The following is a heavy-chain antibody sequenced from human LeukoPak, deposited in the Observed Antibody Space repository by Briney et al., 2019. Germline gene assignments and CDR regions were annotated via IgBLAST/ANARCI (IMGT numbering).Heavy chain of an antibody. D-gene: IGHD4/OR15-4a*01. CDR2: VYYSGTT. J-gene: IGHJ6*02. CDR1: GDSISRRNYY. V-gene: IGHV4-39*01. CDR3: ARRYYDATDYPNGMDV. Sequence: PSETLSLTCAVSGDSISRRNYYWGWIRQPPGKGLEWIGSVYYSGTTYYNPSLKSRVTISVDTSKNLFSLRVSSVTAADTAVYYCARRYYDATDYPNGMDVWGQGTTVTVSS.